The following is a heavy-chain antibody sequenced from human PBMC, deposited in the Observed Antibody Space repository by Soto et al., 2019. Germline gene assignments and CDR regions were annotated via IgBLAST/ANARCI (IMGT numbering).Heavy chain of an antibody. D-gene: IGHD3-10*01. V-gene: IGHV4-34*01. CDR2: INHSGST. CDR1: GGSFTGYY. J-gene: IGHJ4*02. Sequence: QVHLQQWGAGLLKPSETLYLTCDVYGGSFTGYYWTWIRQPPGKGLEWMGEINHSGSTNYTPSLKSRVTIPIDASKDQFCLKLTCVNAANTAVYYCGSRGAVDYWAQGVLLTVSS. CDR3: GSRGAVDY.